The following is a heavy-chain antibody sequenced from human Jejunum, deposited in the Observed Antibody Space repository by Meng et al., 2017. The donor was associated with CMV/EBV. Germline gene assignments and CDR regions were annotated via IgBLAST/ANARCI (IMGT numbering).Heavy chain of an antibody. D-gene: IGHD2-21*01. Sequence: SCQASGYAFTPYSVHWVRQAPGQGLEWMGLIHPINGSTTYAQNFQGRVTVTRDTSTTTVHMELRNLRSEDTAVYYCARGSPEVNWGQGTLVTVSS. CDR3: ARGSPEVN. CDR1: GYAFTPYS. CDR2: IHPINGST. V-gene: IGHV1-46*01. J-gene: IGHJ4*02.